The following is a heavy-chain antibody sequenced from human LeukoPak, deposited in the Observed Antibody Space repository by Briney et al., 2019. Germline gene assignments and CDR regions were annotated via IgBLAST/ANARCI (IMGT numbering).Heavy chain of an antibody. Sequence: GASVKVSCKASGGTFSSYAISWVRQGPGQGLEWLGWITLHSGDTHYAQKFQGRLTMTSDTSISTGYLELRRVQFDDTAVYYCAREGQLGLDNWGQGTLVTVSS. V-gene: IGHV1-2*02. D-gene: IGHD1-1*01. CDR3: AREGQLGLDN. CDR2: ITLHSGDT. J-gene: IGHJ1*01. CDR1: GGTFSSYA.